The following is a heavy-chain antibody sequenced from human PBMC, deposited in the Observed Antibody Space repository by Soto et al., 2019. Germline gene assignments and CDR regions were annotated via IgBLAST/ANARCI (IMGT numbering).Heavy chain of an antibody. CDR2: IYYSGST. CDR3: ARGDSGSLFDY. CDR1: GGSISSYY. Sequence: PSETLSLTCTVSGGSISSYYWSWIRQPPGKGLEWIGYIYYSGSTNYNPSLKSRVTISVDTSKNQFSLKLSSVNAADTAVYYCARGDSGSLFDYWGQGTLVTVSS. D-gene: IGHD1-26*01. V-gene: IGHV4-59*01. J-gene: IGHJ4*02.